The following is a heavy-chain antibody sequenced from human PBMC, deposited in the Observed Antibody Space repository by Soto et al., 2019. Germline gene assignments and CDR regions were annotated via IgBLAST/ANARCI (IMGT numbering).Heavy chain of an antibody. D-gene: IGHD3-10*01. V-gene: IGHV3-23*01. CDR2: ISGSGGMT. CDR1: GFAFGNYP. Sequence: EAQLLQSGGGLVPLGGSLRLSCVASGFAFGNYPMAWVRQTPGKGLQWISTISGSGGMTDYEDSVRGRFTVSIDHSKDTVHLQMTSLRADDTAVYYCAKDRTMARGIRAFDIWGQGTTVTISS. J-gene: IGHJ3*02. CDR3: AKDRTMARGIRAFDI.